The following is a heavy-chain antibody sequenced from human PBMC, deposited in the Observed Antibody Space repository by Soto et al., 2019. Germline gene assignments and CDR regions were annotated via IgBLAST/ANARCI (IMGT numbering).Heavy chain of an antibody. CDR3: AKVVDYYFDY. J-gene: IGHJ4*02. V-gene: IGHV3-23*01. CDR1: GFTFSSCA. CDR2: ISGSGGTI. D-gene: IGHD3-9*01. Sequence: EVHLLESGGGLVQPGGSLRLSCAASGFTFSSCAMRWVRQAPGKGLEWVSAISGSGGTIYYADSVKGRFTISRDKSKNTLYLQMNSLRAEDTAIYYCAKVVDYYFDYWGQGTLVTVSS.